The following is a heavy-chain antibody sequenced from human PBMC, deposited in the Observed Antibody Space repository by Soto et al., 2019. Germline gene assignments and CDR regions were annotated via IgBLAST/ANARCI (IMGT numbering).Heavy chain of an antibody. CDR2: ISGSGGST. V-gene: IGHV3-23*01. J-gene: IGHJ6*02. Sequence: GGSLRLSCAASGFTFSSYAMSWVRQAPGKGLEWVSAISGSGGSTNYADSVKGRFTISRDNSKNTLYMQMNSLRAEDTAVYYCARDFYGMDVWGQGTTVTVSS. CDR1: GFTFSSYA. CDR3: ARDFYGMDV.